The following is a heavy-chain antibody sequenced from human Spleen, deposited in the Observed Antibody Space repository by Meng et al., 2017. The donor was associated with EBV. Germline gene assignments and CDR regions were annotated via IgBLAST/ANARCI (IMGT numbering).Heavy chain of an antibody. J-gene: IGHJ4*02. CDR1: GYTFTNYH. CDR3: ARELGSGNQLALFDY. D-gene: IGHD1-26*01. CDR2: INPSGGST. V-gene: IGHV1-46*01. Sequence: QGQLGQSGAEVKKPGASVKVSCKASGYTFTNYHMNWVRQAPGQGLEWMGKINPSGGSTSYAQNLQGRVNMTRDTSTSTVYMELSSLRSEDTAVYYCARELGSGNQLALFDYWGQGALVTVSS.